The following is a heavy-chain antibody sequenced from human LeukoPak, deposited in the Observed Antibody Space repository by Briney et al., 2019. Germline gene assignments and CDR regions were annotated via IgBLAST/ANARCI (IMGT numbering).Heavy chain of an antibody. V-gene: IGHV3-23*01. Sequence: PGASLRLSCAASGFTFSSYAMSWVRQAPGKGLEWVSAISGSGGSTYYADSVKGRFTISRDNSKNTLYLQMNSLRAEDTAVYYCAKDWAPYCGGDCYFDYWGQGTLVTVSS. J-gene: IGHJ4*02. CDR1: GFTFSSYA. D-gene: IGHD2-21*02. CDR2: ISGSGGST. CDR3: AKDWAPYCGGDCYFDY.